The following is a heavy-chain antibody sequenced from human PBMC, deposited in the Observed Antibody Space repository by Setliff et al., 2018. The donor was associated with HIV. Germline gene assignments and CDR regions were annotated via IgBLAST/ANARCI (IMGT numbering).Heavy chain of an antibody. CDR1: GDSISNHY. CDR2: LYFSGGT. Sequence: SETLSLTCTVSGDSISNHYWSWLRQPPGKGLEWIGTLYFSGGTSYNSSLKSRVTISGDTSNNQFSLNLTSVTTADTAVYYCAWPVSKNFYGMDVWGRGTTVTVSS. CDR3: AWPVSKNFYGMDV. J-gene: IGHJ6*02. V-gene: IGHV4-59*03.